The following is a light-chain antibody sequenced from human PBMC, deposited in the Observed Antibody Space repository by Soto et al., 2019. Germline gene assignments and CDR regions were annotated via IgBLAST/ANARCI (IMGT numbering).Light chain of an antibody. J-gene: IGLJ1*01. CDR2: EVS. CDR1: SSDVGSYNF. V-gene: IGLV2-14*01. Sequence: QSVLTQPASVSGSPGQSITISCTGTSSDVGSYNFVSWYQQLPGKSPKLMIYEVSNRPSGVSNRFSGSKSGNTASLTISWLQAEDEADYYCTSYSTTANYVCGGGTKV. CDR3: TSYSTTANYV.